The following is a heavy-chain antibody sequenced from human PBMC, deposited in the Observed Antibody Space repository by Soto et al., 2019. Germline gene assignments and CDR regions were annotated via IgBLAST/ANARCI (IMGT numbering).Heavy chain of an antibody. D-gene: IGHD6-19*01. CDR1: GFSLSSTRMA. V-gene: IGHV2-5*02. J-gene: IGHJ4*02. CDR2: IYWDDDK. Sequence: QITLKESGPTLMKPTQTLTLTCTFSGFSLSSTRMAVGWIRQPPGKALEWLALIYWDDDKRYSLFLKSRLTITKDTSKLQVVLTMSNMDPVDTARYYCAHIVVAGLGYYFDYWGQGTLVTVSS. CDR3: AHIVVAGLGYYFDY.